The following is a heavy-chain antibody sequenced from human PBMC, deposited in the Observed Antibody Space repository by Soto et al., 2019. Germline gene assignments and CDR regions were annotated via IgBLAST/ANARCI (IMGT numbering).Heavy chain of an antibody. Sequence: QVQLQESGPGLVKPSQTLSLTCTVSGGSISSGGYYWSWIRQHPGKGLEWIGYIYYSGSTYYNPYLKSRVTISVDTSKNQFSLKLSSVTAADTAVYYCARVGYNWNEGDWFDPWGQGTLVTVSS. CDR1: GGSISSGGYY. V-gene: IGHV4-31*03. CDR2: IYYSGST. CDR3: ARVGYNWNEGDWFDP. J-gene: IGHJ5*02. D-gene: IGHD1-20*01.